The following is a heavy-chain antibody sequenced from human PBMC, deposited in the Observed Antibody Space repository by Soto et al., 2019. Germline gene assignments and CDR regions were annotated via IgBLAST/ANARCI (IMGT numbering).Heavy chain of an antibody. CDR3: AMLTAAPPLWVDP. V-gene: IGHV1-2*02. Sequence: XSVKVSCKASVYTFTGYYMHWVRQAPGQGLEWMGWINPNSGGTNYAQKFQGRVTMTRDTSISTAYMELSRLRSDDTAVYYCAMLTAAPPLWVDPWGQGTLVTVSS. D-gene: IGHD3-16*01. J-gene: IGHJ5*02. CDR1: VYTFTGYY. CDR2: INPNSGGT.